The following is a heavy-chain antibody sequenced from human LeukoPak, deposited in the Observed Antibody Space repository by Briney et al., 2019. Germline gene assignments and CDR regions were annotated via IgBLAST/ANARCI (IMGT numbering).Heavy chain of an antibody. CDR2: ISNNGGYT. CDR3: AKQLGYCSDGSCYFPY. Sequence: GGSLRLSCAASGFTFSSSAMSRVRQAPGKGLEWVSAISNNGGYTYYADSVQGRFTISRDNSKSTLCLQMNSLRAEDTAVYYCAKQLGYCSDGSCYFPYWGQGTLVTVSS. V-gene: IGHV3-23*01. J-gene: IGHJ4*02. CDR1: GFTFSSSA. D-gene: IGHD2-15*01.